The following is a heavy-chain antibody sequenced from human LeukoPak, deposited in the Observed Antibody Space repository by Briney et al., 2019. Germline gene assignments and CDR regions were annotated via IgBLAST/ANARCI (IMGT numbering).Heavy chain of an antibody. Sequence: GGSLRLSCAASGFAFSNYAMTWVRQAPGKGLEWVSAISNTGGSTYYADSVKGRFTISRDNSKNTLYLQMNSLRAEDTAVYYCAKDPGSTYYYYMDVWGKGTTVTVSS. CDR3: AKDPGSTYYYYMDV. V-gene: IGHV3-23*01. J-gene: IGHJ6*03. CDR2: ISNTGGST. CDR1: GFAFSNYA.